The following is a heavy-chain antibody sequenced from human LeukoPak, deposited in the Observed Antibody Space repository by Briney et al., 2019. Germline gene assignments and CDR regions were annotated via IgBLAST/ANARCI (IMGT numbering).Heavy chain of an antibody. Sequence: PSETLSLTSTVSGGSFSTLYWSWIRQPPGKGLEWIGYISYTGSTNYNPSLKSRVTISVDTSKNQFSLKVTSVTAADTAVYYCARAIGIYSSSDYWAREPWSPSRQ. D-gene: IGHD2-21*01. V-gene: IGHV4-59*08. J-gene: IGHJ4*02. CDR1: GGSFSTLY. CDR3: ARAIGIYSSSDY. CDR2: ISYTGST.